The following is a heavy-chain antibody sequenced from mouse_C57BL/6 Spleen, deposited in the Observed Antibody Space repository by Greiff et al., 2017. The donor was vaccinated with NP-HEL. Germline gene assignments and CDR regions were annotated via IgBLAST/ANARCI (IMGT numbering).Heavy chain of an antibody. CDR1: GFTFSDYG. Sequence: EVMLVESGGGLVQPGGSLKLSCAASGFTFSDYGMAWVRQAPRKGPEWVAFISNLAYSIYYADTVTGRFTISRENAKNTLYLEMSSLRSEDTAMYYCARHEGYGYDWFAYWGQGTLVTVSA. CDR3: ARHEGYGYDWFAY. D-gene: IGHD2-2*01. V-gene: IGHV5-15*01. CDR2: ISNLAYSI. J-gene: IGHJ3*01.